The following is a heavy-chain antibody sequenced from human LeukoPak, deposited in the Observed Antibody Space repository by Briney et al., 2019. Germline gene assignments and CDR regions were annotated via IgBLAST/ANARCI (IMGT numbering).Heavy chain of an antibody. J-gene: IGHJ4*02. V-gene: IGHV4-38-2*01. CDR2: IYHSGST. D-gene: IGHD2-2*01. CDR3: ASDISNRWSFC. Sequence: KPSETLSLTRGVSGYSISSVHHWDWFRQPPGKGLEWIGSIYHSGSTDYNPSLKSRVTISVDTSKNQFSLKLSSVTAADTAVYYCASDISNRWSFCWGQGTLVTVSS. CDR1: GYSISSVHH.